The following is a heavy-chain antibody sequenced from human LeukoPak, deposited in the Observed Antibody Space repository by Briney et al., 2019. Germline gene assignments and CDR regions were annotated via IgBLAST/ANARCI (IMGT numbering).Heavy chain of an antibody. J-gene: IGHJ6*02. CDR3: AREPPPLNWYYGMDV. CDR1: GFTVSRNY. D-gene: IGHD1-14*01. V-gene: IGHV3-66*01. CDR2: IYSIGGA. Sequence: PGGSLRLSCAASGFTVSRNYMSWVRQAPGKGLEWVSVIYSIGGAHYSDSVRGRFTISRDNFENTVYLQMNSLRAEDTAVYYCAREPPPLNWYYGMDVWGQGTTVTVSS.